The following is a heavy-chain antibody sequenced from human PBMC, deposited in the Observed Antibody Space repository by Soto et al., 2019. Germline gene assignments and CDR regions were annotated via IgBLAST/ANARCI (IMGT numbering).Heavy chain of an antibody. CDR1: GYTFTNYR. J-gene: IGHJ4*02. CDR3: ARDRLPLGELSPGEY. D-gene: IGHD3-16*02. CDR2: NR. V-gene: IGHV1-18*01. Sequence: GASVKVSCKASGYTFTNYRISWVRQAPGQGLEWMGYNRNYAQKLQGRVTMTTETATSTAYMELRSLRSDDTAVYYCARDRLPLGELSPGEYWGQGTVVT.